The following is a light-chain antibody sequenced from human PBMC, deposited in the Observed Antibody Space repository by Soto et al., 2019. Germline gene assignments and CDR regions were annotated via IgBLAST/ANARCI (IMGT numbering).Light chain of an antibody. J-gene: IGKJ1*01. Sequence: DIQMTQSPSSLSASVGDRVTITCRASQSISNYLNWYQQKPGKAPNLLIYAASTLQSGVPSRFSGSGSGTDFTLTISSLQAEDFATYYCQQSYSSPWTFGQETKVDIK. CDR2: AAS. CDR3: QQSYSSPWT. CDR1: QSISNY. V-gene: IGKV1-39*01.